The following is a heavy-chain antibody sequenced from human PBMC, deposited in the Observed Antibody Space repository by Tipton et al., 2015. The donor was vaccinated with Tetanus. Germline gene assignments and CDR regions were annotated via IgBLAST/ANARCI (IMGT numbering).Heavy chain of an antibody. V-gene: IGHV4-34*01. CDR2: INHSGSP. D-gene: IGHD6-19*01. J-gene: IGHJ6*02. Sequence: GLVKPSETLSLTCAVYGGSFSGYYWSWIRQLPGKGLEWIGEINHSGSPNYNPSHKSRVTISVDTSKNQFSLKLSSVTAAGTAVYYCASKMGAVAGPNYDYYGKNVWGQGTTITVS. CDR1: GGSFSGYY. CDR3: ASKMGAVAGPNYDYYGKNV.